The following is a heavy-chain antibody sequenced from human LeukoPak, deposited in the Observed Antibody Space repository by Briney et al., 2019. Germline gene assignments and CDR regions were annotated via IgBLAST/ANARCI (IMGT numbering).Heavy chain of an antibody. Sequence: KTSESLSLTCTVSGGSVSSYYWYWIRQSAGKGLEWIGRIYNSGGTNYNPSLMSRATASLDTSKNQFSLKLSSVTAADTAIYYCARGGSHGQFWSGHDAFDFWGQGTMVTVSS. CDR1: GGSVSSYY. D-gene: IGHD3-3*02. CDR3: ARGGSHGQFWSGHDAFDF. J-gene: IGHJ3*01. CDR2: IYNSGGT. V-gene: IGHV4-4*07.